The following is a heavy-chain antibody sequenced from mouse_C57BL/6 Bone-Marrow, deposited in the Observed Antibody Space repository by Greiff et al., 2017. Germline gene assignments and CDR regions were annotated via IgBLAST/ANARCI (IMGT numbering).Heavy chain of an antibody. CDR1: GFTFSDYY. D-gene: IGHD2-4*01. J-gene: IGHJ2*01. CDR2: ISNGGGST. V-gene: IGHV5-12*01. CDR3: ARTVIYYDYDNY. Sequence: EVKLVESGGGLVQPGGSLKLSCAASGFTFSDYYMYWVRQTPEKRLEWVAYISNGGGSTYYPDTVKGRFTISRDSAKNTLYLQMSRLKSEDTAMYYCARTVIYYDYDNYWGQGTTLTVAS.